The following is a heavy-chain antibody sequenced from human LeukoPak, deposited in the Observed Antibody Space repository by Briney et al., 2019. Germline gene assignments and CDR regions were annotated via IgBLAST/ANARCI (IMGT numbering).Heavy chain of an antibody. Sequence: SVKVSCKASGGTFSRYAMSWVRQAPGQGLEWMGGIIPIFGTASFAQKFQGRVTMTTDTSTSTAYMELRSLRSDDTAIYYCARGIDSGSPPLGTFEIWGQGTMVTVSS. V-gene: IGHV1-69*05. CDR1: GGTFSRYA. CDR3: ARGIDSGSPPLGTFEI. D-gene: IGHD1-26*01. CDR2: IIPIFGTA. J-gene: IGHJ3*02.